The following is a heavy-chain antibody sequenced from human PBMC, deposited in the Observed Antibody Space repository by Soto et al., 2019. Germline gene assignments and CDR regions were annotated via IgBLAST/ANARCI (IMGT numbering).Heavy chain of an antibody. CDR3: AKDSRVTMVRGVIIPPGY. V-gene: IGHV3-23*01. Sequence: GGSLRLSCAASGFTFSNYAMSWVRQAPGKGLKWVSAISGSDGSTYYADSVKGRFTISRDNSKKTLYLQMNSLRAEDTAVYYCAKDSRVTMVRGVIIPPGYWGQGTLVTVS. D-gene: IGHD3-10*01. CDR2: ISGSDGST. J-gene: IGHJ4*02. CDR1: GFTFSNYA.